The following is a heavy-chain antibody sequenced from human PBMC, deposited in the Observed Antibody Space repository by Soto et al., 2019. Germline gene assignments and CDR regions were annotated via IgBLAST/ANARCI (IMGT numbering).Heavy chain of an antibody. D-gene: IGHD4-17*01. V-gene: IGHV4-30-4*01. Sequence: SETLSLTCTVSGGSISSGDYYWSWIRQPPGKGLEWIGYIYYSGSTYYNPSLKSRVTISVDTSKNQFSLKLSSVTAADTAVYYCARGGRLRWPTRFDYWGQGTLVTVSS. CDR2: IYYSGST. J-gene: IGHJ4*02. CDR3: ARGGRLRWPTRFDY. CDR1: GGSISSGDYY.